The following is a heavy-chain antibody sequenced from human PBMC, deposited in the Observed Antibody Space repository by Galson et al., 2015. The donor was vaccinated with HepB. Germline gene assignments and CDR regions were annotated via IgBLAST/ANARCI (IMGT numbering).Heavy chain of an antibody. CDR1: GGSISSYY. J-gene: IGHJ6*02. CDR2: IYYSGST. Sequence: LSLTCTVSGGSISSYYWSWIRQPPGKGLEWIGYIYYSGSTNYNPSLKSRVTISVDTSKNQFSLKLSSVTAADTAVYYCARHQAGIDYYYGMDVWGQGTTVTVSS. V-gene: IGHV4-59*08. CDR3: ARHQAGIDYYYGMDV.